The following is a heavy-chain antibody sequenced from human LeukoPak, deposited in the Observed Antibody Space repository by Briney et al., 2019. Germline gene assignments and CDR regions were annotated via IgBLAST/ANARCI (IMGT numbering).Heavy chain of an antibody. CDR2: INVYNGNT. D-gene: IGHD6-19*01. CDR1: GYTFTSYG. Sequence: ASVKVSCKASGYTFTSYGISWVRQAPGQGLEWMGRINVYNGNTNYAQKFQGRVTMTTDTSTSTAYMEVRSLTSDDTAVYYCAREYSSGWSYHFESCGQGALVTVSS. CDR3: AREYSSGWSYHFES. V-gene: IGHV1-18*01. J-gene: IGHJ4*02.